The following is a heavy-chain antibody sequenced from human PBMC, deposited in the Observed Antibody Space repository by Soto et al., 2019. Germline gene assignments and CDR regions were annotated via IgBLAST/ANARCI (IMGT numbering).Heavy chain of an antibody. D-gene: IGHD3-22*01. Sequence: GGSLRLSCAASGFSFNIFAMNWVRQAPGKGLEWVSGISGGGGSTYYADSVKGRFTISRDNSNNTLYLQMNSLRAEDTAVYYCAKDPTSYDSSAQFDSWGQGTLVTVSS. CDR2: ISGGGGST. CDR1: GFSFNIFA. CDR3: AKDPTSYDSSAQFDS. J-gene: IGHJ4*02. V-gene: IGHV3-23*01.